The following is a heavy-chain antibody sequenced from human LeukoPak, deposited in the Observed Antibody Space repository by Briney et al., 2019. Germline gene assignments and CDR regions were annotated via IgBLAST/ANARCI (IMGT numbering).Heavy chain of an antibody. Sequence: NASETLSLTCTVSGGSISSYYWSWIRQSPGKGLEWIGYIYYSGSTNYNPSLKSRVTISVDTSKNQFSLKLSSVTAADTAVYYCARVGADSSGYYLLDYWGQGTLVTVSS. V-gene: IGHV4-59*01. CDR1: GGSISSYY. CDR2: IYYSGST. J-gene: IGHJ4*02. CDR3: ARVGADSSGYYLLDY. D-gene: IGHD3-22*01.